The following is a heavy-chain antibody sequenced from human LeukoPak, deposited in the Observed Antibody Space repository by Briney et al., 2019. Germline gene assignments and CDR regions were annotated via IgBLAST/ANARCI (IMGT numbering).Heavy chain of an antibody. D-gene: IGHD6-13*01. CDR3: ATTSRSWLDF. Sequence: PGESLKISCKGSGYSFTTYWINWVRQMPGKGLEWMGIIYPGDSETRYSPSSQGQATISVDKATSTAFLQWSSLKVSDTAMYYCATTSRSWLDFWGQGTLVTVSS. J-gene: IGHJ5*01. CDR1: GYSFTTYW. CDR2: IYPGDSET. V-gene: IGHV5-51*01.